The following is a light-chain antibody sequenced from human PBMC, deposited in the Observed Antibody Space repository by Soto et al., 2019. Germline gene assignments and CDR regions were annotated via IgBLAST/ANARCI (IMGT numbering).Light chain of an antibody. J-gene: IGKJ1*01. CDR3: LQHNNHPPWT. CDR2: AAS. Sequence: DIQMTQSPSSLSASVGDRVTITCRASQAIRNDLNWYQQKPGKAPKRLIYAASSLQSGVPSRFSGSGSETECTLTVSDLQPEDSATYDCLQHNNHPPWTFGQGTKVEIK. CDR1: QAIRND. V-gene: IGKV1-17*02.